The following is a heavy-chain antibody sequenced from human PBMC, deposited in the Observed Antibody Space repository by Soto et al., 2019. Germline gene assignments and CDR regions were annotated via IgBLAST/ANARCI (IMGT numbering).Heavy chain of an antibody. J-gene: IGHJ4*02. CDR3: ARDLSGSYYSYYFDY. Sequence: SCKASGYTFTSYYMHWVRQAPGKGLEYVSAISSNGGSTYYANSVKGRFTISRDNSKNTLYLQMGSLRAEDMAVYYCARDLSGSYYSYYFDYWGQGTLVTVSS. D-gene: IGHD1-26*01. V-gene: IGHV3-64*01. CDR2: ISSNGGST. CDR1: GYTFTSYY.